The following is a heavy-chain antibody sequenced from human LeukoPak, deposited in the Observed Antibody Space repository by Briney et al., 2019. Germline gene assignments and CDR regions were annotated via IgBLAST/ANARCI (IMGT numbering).Heavy chain of an antibody. D-gene: IGHD3-10*01. CDR3: AKDQWVRGEQRAFDY. Sequence: GGSLRLSCAASGFTSSSYGMHWVRQAPGKGLEWVAVISYDGSNKYYADSVKGRFTISRDNSKNTLYLQMNSLRAEDTAVYYCAKDQWVRGEQRAFDYWGQGTLVTVSS. J-gene: IGHJ4*02. V-gene: IGHV3-30*18. CDR2: ISYDGSNK. CDR1: GFTSSSYG.